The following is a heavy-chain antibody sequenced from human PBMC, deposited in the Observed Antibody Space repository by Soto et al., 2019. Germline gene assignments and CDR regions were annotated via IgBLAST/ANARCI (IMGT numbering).Heavy chain of an antibody. Sequence: GGSLRLSCAASGFTFSSYWMSWVRQAPGKGLEWVANIKQDGSEKYYVDSVKGRFTISRDNAKNSLYLQMNSLRAEDTAVYYCARDSENWGEAFDIWGQGTMVTVSS. CDR1: GFTFSSYW. CDR2: IKQDGSEK. CDR3: ARDSENWGEAFDI. V-gene: IGHV3-7*01. J-gene: IGHJ3*02. D-gene: IGHD7-27*01.